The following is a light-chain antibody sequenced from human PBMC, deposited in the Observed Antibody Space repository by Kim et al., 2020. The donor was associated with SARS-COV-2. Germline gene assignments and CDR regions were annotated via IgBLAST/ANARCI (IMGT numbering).Light chain of an antibody. Sequence: APGKTATITCGEDNIVGLSVNWYQQKAGQAPVLVIHSDTDRPSGIPERVSGTNSGTAATLTISRVEAGDEADYYCQVWDSTSDHVIFGGGTQLTVL. CDR1: NIVGLS. CDR3: QVWDSTSDHVI. CDR2: SDT. J-gene: IGLJ2*01. V-gene: IGLV3-21*04.